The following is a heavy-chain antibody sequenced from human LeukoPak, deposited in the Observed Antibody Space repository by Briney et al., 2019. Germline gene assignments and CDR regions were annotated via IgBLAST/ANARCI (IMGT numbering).Heavy chain of an antibody. D-gene: IGHD3-10*01. Sequence: NPSETLSLTCTVSGGSISSSSYYWGWIRQPPGKGLEWIGSIYYSGSTYYNPSLKSRVTISVDTSKNQFSLKLSSVTAADTAVYYCARDKGMVRGNFDYWGQGTLVTVSS. V-gene: IGHV4-39*07. CDR1: GGSISSSSYY. CDR2: IYYSGST. J-gene: IGHJ4*02. CDR3: ARDKGMVRGNFDY.